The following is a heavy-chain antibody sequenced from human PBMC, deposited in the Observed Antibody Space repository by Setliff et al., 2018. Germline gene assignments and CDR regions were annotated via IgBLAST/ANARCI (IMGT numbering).Heavy chain of an antibody. CDR3: ARGGTYRYFDY. J-gene: IGHJ4*02. V-gene: IGHV4-61*09. CDR2: IYTSWST. CDR1: DDSISSRHYY. Sequence: SETLSLTCTVSDDSISSRHYYWSWIRQPAGKGLEWLGQIYTSWSTNYNPSLKSRVTISVDTSKTQFSLKLNSMTTADTAVYCARGGTYRYFDYWGQGTLVTVSS.